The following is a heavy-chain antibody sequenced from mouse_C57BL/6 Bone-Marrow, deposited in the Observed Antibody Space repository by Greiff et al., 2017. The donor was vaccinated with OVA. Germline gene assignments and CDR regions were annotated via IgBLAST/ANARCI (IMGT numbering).Heavy chain of an antibody. Sequence: EVQRVESGGGLVKPGGSLKLSCAASGFTFSSYAMSWVRQTPEKRLEWVATINDGGGYTYYPDNVQGRFTITRDTANNKLYLQISRLKSEDTAVYYSATEENYGTSYGGYFDDWGTGTTVTVSS. CDR2: INDGGGYT. CDR3: ATEENYGTSYGGYFDD. D-gene: IGHD1-1*01. V-gene: IGHV5-4*01. J-gene: IGHJ1*03. CDR1: GFTFSSYA.